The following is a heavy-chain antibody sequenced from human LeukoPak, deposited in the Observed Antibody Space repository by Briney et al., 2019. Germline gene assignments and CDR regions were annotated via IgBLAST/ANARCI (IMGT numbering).Heavy chain of an antibody. Sequence: PGGSLRLSCAASGFTFSSYSMNWVRQAPGKGLEWVGRSGNKASSYTTEYAASVKGRFTLSRDDSKNSLYLQMNSLKSEDTAVYHCTRGYSGVSVYAFDIWGQGTMVTVSS. V-gene: IGHV3-72*01. CDR3: TRGYSGVSVYAFDI. J-gene: IGHJ3*02. D-gene: IGHD5-12*01. CDR2: SGNKASSYTT. CDR1: GFTFSSYS.